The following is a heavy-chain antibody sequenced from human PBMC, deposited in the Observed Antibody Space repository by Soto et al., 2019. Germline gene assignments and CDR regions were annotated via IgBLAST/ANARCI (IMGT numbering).Heavy chain of an antibody. D-gene: IGHD4-17*01. CDR1: GGSVSSGSYY. CDR3: ARGYSTVTTYWFDP. J-gene: IGHJ5*02. V-gene: IGHV4-61*01. CDR2: IYYSGST. Sequence: SETLSLTCTVSGGSVSSGSYYWSWIRQPPGKGLEWIGYIYYSGSTNYNPSLKSRVTISVDTSKNQFSLKLSSVTAADTAVYYCARGYSTVTTYWFDPCGQGTLVTVSS.